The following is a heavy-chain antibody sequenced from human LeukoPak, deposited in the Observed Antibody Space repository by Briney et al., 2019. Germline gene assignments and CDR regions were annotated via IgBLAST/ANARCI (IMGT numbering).Heavy chain of an antibody. D-gene: IGHD5-12*01. V-gene: IGHV4-59*12. CDR3: ARDSQWVVATIIDY. Sequence: SETLSLTCTVSGGSISSYYWSWIRQPPGKGLEWIGYIYYSGSTNYNPSLKSRVTISVDTSKNQFSLKLSSVTAADTAVYYCARDSQWVVATIIDYWGQGTLVTVSS. CDR2: IYYSGST. J-gene: IGHJ4*02. CDR1: GGSISSYY.